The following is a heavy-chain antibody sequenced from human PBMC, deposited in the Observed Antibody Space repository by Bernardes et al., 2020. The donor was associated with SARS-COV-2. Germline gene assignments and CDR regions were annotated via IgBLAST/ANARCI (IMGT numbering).Heavy chain of an antibody. V-gene: IGHV1-3*01. CDR2: INAGNGNT. Sequence: ASVKVSCKASGYTFTSYAMHWVRRAPGQRLEWMGWINAGNGNTKYSQKFQGRVTITRDTSASTAYMELSSLRSEDTAVYYCARVYCGGDCYLFDYWGQGTLVTVSS. D-gene: IGHD2-21*01. J-gene: IGHJ4*02. CDR3: ARVYCGGDCYLFDY. CDR1: GYTFTSYA.